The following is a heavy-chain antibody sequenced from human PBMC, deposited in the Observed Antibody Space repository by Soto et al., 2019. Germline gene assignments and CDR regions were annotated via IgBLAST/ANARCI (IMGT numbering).Heavy chain of an antibody. D-gene: IGHD3-9*01. CDR1: GGSIHSGGYY. J-gene: IGHJ6*03. V-gene: IGHV4-31*02. Sequence: SETLSLTCTVSGGSIHSGGYYWSWIRQHPGKGLEWVGYIYYSGSTYYNPSLKSRVTISVDTSNNHFSLELSSVTAADTAVYYCARAKNFDILTGHYYYYMDVWGNGTTVTVSS. CDR3: ARAKNFDILTGHYYYYMDV. CDR2: IYYSGST.